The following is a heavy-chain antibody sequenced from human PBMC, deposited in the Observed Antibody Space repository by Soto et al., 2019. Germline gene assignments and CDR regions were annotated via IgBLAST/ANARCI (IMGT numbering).Heavy chain of an antibody. V-gene: IGHV4-34*01. CDR3: AGGYAGGPTDYFDY. Sequence: SETLSLTCAVYGGSFSGYYWSWIRQPPGKGLEWIGEINHSGSTNYNPSLKSRVTISVDTSKNQFSLKLSSVTAADTAVYYCAGGYAGGPTDYFDYWGQGTLVTVSS. CDR2: INHSGST. CDR1: GGSFSGYY. J-gene: IGHJ4*02. D-gene: IGHD2-15*01.